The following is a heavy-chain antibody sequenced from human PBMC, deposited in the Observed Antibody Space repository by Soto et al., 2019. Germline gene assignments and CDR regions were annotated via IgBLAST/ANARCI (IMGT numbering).Heavy chain of an antibody. J-gene: IGHJ4*02. D-gene: IGHD6-19*01. V-gene: IGHV3-9*01. CDR3: APQQGIAVAH. Sequence: EVQLVESGGGLVQPGRSLRLSCAASGFTFDDYAMHWVRQAPGKGLEWVSGISWNSGSIGYADSVKGRFTISRDNAKNSLYLQMNSLRAEDTALYYCAPQQGIAVAHWGQGTLVTVSS. CDR1: GFTFDDYA. CDR2: ISWNSGSI.